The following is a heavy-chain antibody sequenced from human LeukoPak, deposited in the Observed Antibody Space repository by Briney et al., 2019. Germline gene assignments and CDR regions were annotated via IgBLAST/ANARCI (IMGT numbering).Heavy chain of an antibody. CDR3: ARVEGYCSSTSCYELIDY. J-gene: IGHJ4*02. D-gene: IGHD2-2*01. Sequence: PSETLSLTCTVSGGSIGSYYWSWIRQPPGKGLEWIGYIYYSGSTNYNPSLKSRVTISVDTSKNQFSLKLSSVTAADTAVYYCARVEGYCSSTSCYELIDYWGQGTLVTVSS. V-gene: IGHV4-59*01. CDR1: GGSIGSYY. CDR2: IYYSGST.